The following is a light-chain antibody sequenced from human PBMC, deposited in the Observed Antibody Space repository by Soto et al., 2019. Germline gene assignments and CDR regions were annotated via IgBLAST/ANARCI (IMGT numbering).Light chain of an antibody. Sequence: SYELTQPPSVSVAPGQTARITCGESNIGSKSVHWYQQKPGQAPVLVVSHDSDRPSGIPARFSGSNSGNTATLTISRVDAGDESDYFCQVWDSYSDHVVFGGGTKLTVL. J-gene: IGLJ3*02. CDR1: NIGSKS. CDR3: QVWDSYSDHVV. CDR2: HDS. V-gene: IGLV3-21*02.